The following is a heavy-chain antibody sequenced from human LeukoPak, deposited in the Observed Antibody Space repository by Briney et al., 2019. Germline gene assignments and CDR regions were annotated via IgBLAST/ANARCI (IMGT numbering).Heavy chain of an antibody. D-gene: IGHD6-25*01. CDR3: ARVRDRAAGFDY. CDR2: INHSGST. CDR1: GGSFSGYY. V-gene: IGHV4-34*01. J-gene: IGHJ4*02. Sequence: SETLSLTCAVYGGSFSGYYRSWIRQPPGKGLEWIGEINHSGSTNYNPSLKSRVIISVDTSKNQFSLKLSSVTAADTAVYYCARVRDRAAGFDYWGQGTLVTVSS.